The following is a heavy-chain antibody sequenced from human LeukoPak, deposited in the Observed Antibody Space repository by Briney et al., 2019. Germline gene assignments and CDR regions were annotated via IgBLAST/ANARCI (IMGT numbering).Heavy chain of an antibody. D-gene: IGHD3-22*01. CDR3: ARITNSGSYWVFDY. V-gene: IGHV3-7*04. Sequence: PGGSLRLSCVASGITLSSYWLSWVRQAPGKGAEWVANIRGDGVEKYYVDSVQGRFTISRDNAENSLSLQMNSLRAEDTAVYYCARITNSGSYWVFDYWGQGTLVTVSS. J-gene: IGHJ4*02. CDR1: GITLSSYW. CDR2: IRGDGVEK.